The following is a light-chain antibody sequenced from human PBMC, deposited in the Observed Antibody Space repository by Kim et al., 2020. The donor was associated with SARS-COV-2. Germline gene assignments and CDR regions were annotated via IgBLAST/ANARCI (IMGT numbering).Light chain of an antibody. CDR3: QQYHSAPLT. CDR2: AAF. V-gene: IGKV1-27*01. Sequence: DIQMTQSQSSLSASLGETITITCRASQGVSHCLAWYQQKAGRVPKLLISAAFTLEAGVPSRFSASASGTEFTLIISSLQPEDVATYYCQQYHSAPLTFGQGTKVDIK. J-gene: IGKJ1*01. CDR1: QGVSHC.